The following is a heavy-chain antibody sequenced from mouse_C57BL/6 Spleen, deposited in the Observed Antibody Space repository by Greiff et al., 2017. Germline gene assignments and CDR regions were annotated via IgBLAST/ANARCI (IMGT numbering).Heavy chain of an antibody. CDR1: GFTFTDYY. CDR2: IRNKANGYTN. V-gene: IGHV7-3*01. D-gene: IGHD3-1*01. Sequence: EVKLVESGGGLVQPGGSLSLSCAASGFTFTDYYMSWVRQPPGKALEWLGFIRNKANGYTNEYSASVKGPFTISRANSKSILYLHMNALRAEDSATYDCASLSWGYYAMDYWGQGTSVTVSS. J-gene: IGHJ4*01. CDR3: ASLSWGYYAMDY.